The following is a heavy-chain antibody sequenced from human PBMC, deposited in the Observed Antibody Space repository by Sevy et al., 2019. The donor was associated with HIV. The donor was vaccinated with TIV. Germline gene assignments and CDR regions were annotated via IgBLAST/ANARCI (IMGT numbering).Heavy chain of an antibody. Sequence: GESLKISCKGSGYSFSSYWIGWVRQMPGKGLEWMGIIYPGGSDTRYSPSFQGQVTISVDKSISTAYLQWSSLKASDIAMYYCASSLDYYGSGSYWDYWGQGTLVTVSS. CDR1: GYSFSSYW. CDR2: IYPGGSDT. D-gene: IGHD3-10*01. J-gene: IGHJ4*02. CDR3: ASSLDYYGSGSYWDY. V-gene: IGHV5-51*01.